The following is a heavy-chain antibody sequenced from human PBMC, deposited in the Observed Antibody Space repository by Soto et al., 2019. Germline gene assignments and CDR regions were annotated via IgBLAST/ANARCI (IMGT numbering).Heavy chain of an antibody. CDR1: GFTFSSYA. CDR3: AKDLRGGATSIDY. Sequence: GGPLRLSCAASGFTFSSYAMSWVRQAPGKGLEWVSVISGSGITTYYADSVKGRFTISRDNSKNTLYLQMNSLRAEDTAVYYCAKDLRGGATSIDYWGQGTLVTVSS. CDR2: ISGSGITT. J-gene: IGHJ4*02. V-gene: IGHV3-23*01. D-gene: IGHD1-26*01.